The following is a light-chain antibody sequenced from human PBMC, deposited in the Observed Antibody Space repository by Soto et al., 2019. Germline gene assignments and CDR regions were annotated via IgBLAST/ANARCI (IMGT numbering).Light chain of an antibody. CDR3: QQYDNLPRLT. Sequence: DIQMTQSPSTLSVSLGGRVIVTCRASQDIGSFLNWYQVRPGKAPKLLIYDASNLETGVSSRFSGSGSGTDFTFIINNLQPEDIATYYCQQYDNLPRLTFGAGTEV. J-gene: IGKJ4*01. CDR2: DAS. V-gene: IGKV1-33*01. CDR1: QDIGSF.